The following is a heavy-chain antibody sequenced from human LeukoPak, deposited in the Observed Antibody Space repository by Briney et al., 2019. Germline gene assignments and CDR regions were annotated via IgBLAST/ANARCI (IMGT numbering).Heavy chain of an antibody. V-gene: IGHV3-23*01. CDR3: ARDLGRAAAGTGSDH. J-gene: IGHJ4*02. CDR2: ISGSDGST. CDR1: GFTFSSYA. D-gene: IGHD6-13*01. Sequence: PGGSLRLSCAASGFTFSSYAMSWVRQAPGKGLEWVSAISGSDGSTYYADSVKGRFTISRDNSKNTMYLQMNSLRAEDTAAYYCARDLGRAAAGTGSDHWGQGTLVTVSS.